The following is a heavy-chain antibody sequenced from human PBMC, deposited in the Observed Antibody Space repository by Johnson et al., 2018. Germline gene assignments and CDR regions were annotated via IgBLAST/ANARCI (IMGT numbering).Heavy chain of an antibody. CDR1: GYTFTSNG. Sequence: QVQLVESGAEVKKPGASVKVSCKASGYTFTSNGISWVRQAPGQGLEWMGWINTYNGNTNYAQKFQGRVTMTTDTSTNTASMDLRRLSSDETAIYYCARDKGYCRITGCFRNWFDPWGQGTLVTVSS. J-gene: IGHJ5*02. D-gene: IGHD2-2*01. CDR2: INTYNGNT. V-gene: IGHV1-18*04. CDR3: ARDKGYCRITGCFRNWFDP.